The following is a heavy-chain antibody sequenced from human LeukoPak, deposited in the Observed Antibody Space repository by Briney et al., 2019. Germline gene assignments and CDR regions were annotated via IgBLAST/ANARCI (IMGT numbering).Heavy chain of an antibody. CDR2: INPSGGST. CDR3: ARDGVPAAIVNWFDP. D-gene: IGHD2-2*01. Sequence: GASVKVSCKASGYTFTSYYMHWVRQAPGQGLEWMGIINPSGGSTSYAQKFQGRVTMTRDTSTSTVYMELSSLRSEDTAVYYCARDGVPAAIVNWFDPWGQGTLVTVSS. V-gene: IGHV1-46*01. J-gene: IGHJ5*02. CDR1: GYTFTSYY.